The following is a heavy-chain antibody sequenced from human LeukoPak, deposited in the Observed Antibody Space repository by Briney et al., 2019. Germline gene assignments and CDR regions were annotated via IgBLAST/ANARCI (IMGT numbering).Heavy chain of an antibody. CDR1: EFTFSNYW. Sequence: GGSLRLSCAASEFTFSNYWMHWVRQAPGKGLVWVSRINSDGSTISYADSVKGRFTISRDNAKNTLYLQMNSLRAEDAAVYYCSKASYYVLPCFDSWGQGTLVTVSS. CDR2: INSDGSTI. J-gene: IGHJ4*02. D-gene: IGHD3-10*02. V-gene: IGHV3-74*01. CDR3: SKASYYVLPCFDS.